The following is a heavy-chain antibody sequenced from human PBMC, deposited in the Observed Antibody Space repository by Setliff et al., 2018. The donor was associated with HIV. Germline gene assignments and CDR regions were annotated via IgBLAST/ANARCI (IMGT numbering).Heavy chain of an antibody. V-gene: IGHV1-2*02. D-gene: IGHD3-3*01. CDR3: ARDLRDGFEEWFSTLDVGMDV. CDR1: GYIFIRYY. CDR2: INPHTGVT. J-gene: IGHJ6*02. Sequence: ASVKVSCKTSGYIFIRYYIFWVRQAPGQGLEWMGNINPHTGVTKYAEKFQGRVTMTRDTSINTIYRELSRLRSDDTAVYYCARDLRDGFEEWFSTLDVGMDVWGQGTTVTVSS.